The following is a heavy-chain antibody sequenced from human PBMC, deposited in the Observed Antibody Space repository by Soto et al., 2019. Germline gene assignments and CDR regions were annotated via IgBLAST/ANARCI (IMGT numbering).Heavy chain of an antibody. CDR1: GFPSSTYT. D-gene: IGHD2-15*01. Sequence: GGSLRLSCAASGFPSSTYTMNWVRQAPGKGLEWLSYISSSSSSIYYADSVKGRFTISRDNAKNSLYLQMNSLRAEDTAVYYCAREGYCSGGRCHDDAFDIWGQGTMVTVSS. CDR2: ISSSSSSI. CDR3: AREGYCSGGRCHDDAFDI. J-gene: IGHJ3*02. V-gene: IGHV3-48*01.